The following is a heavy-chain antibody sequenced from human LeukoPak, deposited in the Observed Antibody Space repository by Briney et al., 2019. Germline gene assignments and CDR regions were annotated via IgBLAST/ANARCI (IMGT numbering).Heavy chain of an antibody. V-gene: IGHV1-18*04. CDR1: GYNFNNNC. D-gene: IGHD6-13*01. Sequence: ASVKVSCKTSGYNFNNNCISWVRQAPGQGLEWMGWINCYNGNTKYSQKIQGRVTMTKDTSTSTVYMELRSLRSDDTAVYYCARDLGALSSSWYYLSYYWGQGTLVTVSS. J-gene: IGHJ4*02. CDR3: ARDLGALSSSWYYLSYY. CDR2: INCYNGNT.